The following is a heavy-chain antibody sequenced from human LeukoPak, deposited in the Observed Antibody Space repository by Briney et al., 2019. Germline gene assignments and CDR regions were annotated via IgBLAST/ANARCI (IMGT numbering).Heavy chain of an antibody. J-gene: IGHJ4*02. D-gene: IGHD5-24*01. CDR3: AHKRMHDGYHRGFDY. Sequence: ESGPTLVNPTQTLTLTCTFSGFSLSTSGVGVGWIRQPPGKALEWLAVIYWDDDERYSPSLKTRLTITKDTSKNQVVLTLTNVDPVDTATYYCAHKRMHDGYHRGFDYWGQGTLVTVSS. CDR1: GFSLSTSGVG. CDR2: IYWDDDE. V-gene: IGHV2-5*02.